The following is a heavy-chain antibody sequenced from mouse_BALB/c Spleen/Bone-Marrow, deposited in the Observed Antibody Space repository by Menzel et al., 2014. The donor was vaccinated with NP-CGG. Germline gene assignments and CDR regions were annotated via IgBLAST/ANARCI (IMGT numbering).Heavy chain of an antibody. V-gene: IGHV5-17*02. CDR2: ISSGSSTI. D-gene: IGHD4-1*01. J-gene: IGHJ2*01. CDR1: GFTFSSFG. CDR3: TRGWNWDDFDS. Sequence: EVQVVESGGGLVQPGGSRKLSCAASGFTFSSFGTHWVRQAPEKGLEWVAYISSGSSTIFYADTVKGRFTVSRDNPKNTLFLQMTGLRSEDSAMYCCTRGWNWDDFDSWGQGTTLTVSS.